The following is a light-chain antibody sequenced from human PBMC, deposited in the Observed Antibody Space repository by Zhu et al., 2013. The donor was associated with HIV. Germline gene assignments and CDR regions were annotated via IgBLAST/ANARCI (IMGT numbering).Light chain of an antibody. CDR3: QQYGNAPWT. Sequence: EVVMTQSPGTLSLSPGERASLSCRASQSVSSSYSAWYQQKPGQAPRLLIYGASSRATGIPDRFSGSGSGTDFTLTISSLQPEDFAVYYCQQYGNAPWTFGQGTKVE. CDR2: GAS. J-gene: IGKJ1*01. V-gene: IGKV3-20*01. CDR1: QSVSSSY.